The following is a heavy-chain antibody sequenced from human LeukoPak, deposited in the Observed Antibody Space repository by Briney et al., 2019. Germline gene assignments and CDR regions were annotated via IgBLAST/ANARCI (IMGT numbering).Heavy chain of an antibody. CDR3: ARSLVRGITAAGY. V-gene: IGHV3-7*01. D-gene: IGHD6-13*01. CDR1: GFTFSSYW. CDR2: IKQDGSEK. J-gene: IGHJ4*02. Sequence: GGSLRLSCAASGFTFSSYWMSWVRQAPGKGLEWVANIKQDGSEKYYVDSVKGRFTISRDNAKNSLYLQMNSLRAEDTAVYYCARSLVRGITAAGYWGQGTLVTVSS.